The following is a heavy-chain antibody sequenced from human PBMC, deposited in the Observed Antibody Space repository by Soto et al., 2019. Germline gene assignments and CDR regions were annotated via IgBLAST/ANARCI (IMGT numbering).Heavy chain of an antibody. CDR2: ISGSGGST. Sequence: GGSLRLSCAASGFTFSSYAMSWVRQAPGKGLEWVSAISGSGGSTYYADSVKGRFTISRDNSKNTLYLQMNSLRAEDTAVYYCAKGGYCSGGSCYSWVFLTTFDYWGQGTLVTVSS. D-gene: IGHD2-15*01. CDR3: AKGGYCSGGSCYSWVFLTTFDY. J-gene: IGHJ4*02. V-gene: IGHV3-23*01. CDR1: GFTFSSYA.